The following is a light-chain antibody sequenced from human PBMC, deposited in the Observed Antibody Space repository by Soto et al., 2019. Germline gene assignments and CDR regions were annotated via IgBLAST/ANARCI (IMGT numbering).Light chain of an antibody. J-gene: IGKJ3*01. V-gene: IGKV2-28*01. CDR3: MQALQTPRT. CDR2: LGS. Sequence: DIVMTQSPLSLPVTPGEPASISCSSSQSLLHSNGYNYLDWYLQKPGQSPQLLISLGSNRASGVPDRFSGSGSGTDFTLTISRVEAEDVGVYYCMQALQTPRTFGPGTKVDIK. CDR1: QSLLHSNGYNY.